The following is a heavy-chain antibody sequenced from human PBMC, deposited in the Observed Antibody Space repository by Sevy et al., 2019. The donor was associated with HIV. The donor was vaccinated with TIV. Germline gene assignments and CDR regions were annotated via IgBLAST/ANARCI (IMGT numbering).Heavy chain of an antibody. CDR1: GFIFSSYE. V-gene: IGHV3-48*03. D-gene: IGHD4-17*01. J-gene: IGHJ4*02. CDR3: ARDLPPSATTVAHFDY. Sequence: GGSLRLSCAASGFIFSSYEMTWVRQAPGKGLEWVSSISSRGSATYYANSVRGRFTLFRDNAENSLYLQMSSLRVEDTAVYYCARDLPPSATTVAHFDYWGQGTLVTVSS. CDR2: ISSRGSAT.